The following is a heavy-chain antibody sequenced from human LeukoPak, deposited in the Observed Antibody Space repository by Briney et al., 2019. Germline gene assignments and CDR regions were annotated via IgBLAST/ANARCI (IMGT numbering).Heavy chain of an antibody. CDR1: GGSICSSTHY. CDR2: IYYSGNT. V-gene: IGHV4-39*07. J-gene: IGHJ5*02. D-gene: IGHD5/OR15-5a*01. CDR3: ARRPHVWADNWFDP. Sequence: SETLSLTCTVSGGSICSSTHYWGWIRQPPGKGLEWMRTIYYSGNTFYNPSLKSRVTISVDTSKNQFSLKLSSVTAADTAVYYCARRPHVWADNWFDPWGQGTLVTVSS.